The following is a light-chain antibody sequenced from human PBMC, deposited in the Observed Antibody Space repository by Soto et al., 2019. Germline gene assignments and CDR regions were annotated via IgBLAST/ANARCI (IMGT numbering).Light chain of an antibody. V-gene: IGKV1-5*01. J-gene: IGKJ4*01. CDR2: DAS. CDR3: QQYDDWPLT. Sequence: DIQMTQSPSTLSASVGDRVTITCRASQRISNWLAWYQQTAGKAPKLLIFDASNLEREVPSRFSGSGSGTEFTLTITGLQPEDFAVYYCQQYDDWPLTFGGGTKVDIK. CDR1: QRISNW.